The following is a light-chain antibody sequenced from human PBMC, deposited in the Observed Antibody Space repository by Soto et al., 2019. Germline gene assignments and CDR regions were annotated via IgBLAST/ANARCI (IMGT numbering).Light chain of an antibody. J-gene: IGLJ3*02. CDR3: SSYAGSNTFV. CDR2: DVD. Sequence: QSALTQPPSASGSPGQSVTISCTGTNSDVGGYNYVSWYQQHPGKAPKLIIFDVDKRPSGVPDRFSGSKSGYTASLTVSGLQAEDEADYYCSSYAGSNTFVFGGGTQLTVL. V-gene: IGLV2-8*01. CDR1: NSDVGGYNY.